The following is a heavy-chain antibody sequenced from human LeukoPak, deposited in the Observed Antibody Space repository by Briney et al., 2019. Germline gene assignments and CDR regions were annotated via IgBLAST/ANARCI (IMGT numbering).Heavy chain of an antibody. CDR2: IYHSGST. J-gene: IGHJ4*02. CDR3: ASWIKRQFDY. Sequence: SETLSLTCTVSGYSISSGYYWGWIRQPPGKGLEWIGSIYHSGSTYYNPSLKSRVTISVDTSKNQFSLKLSSVTAADTAVYFCASWIKRQFDYWGQGILVTVSS. V-gene: IGHV4-38-2*02. D-gene: IGHD1-1*01. CDR1: GYSISSGYY.